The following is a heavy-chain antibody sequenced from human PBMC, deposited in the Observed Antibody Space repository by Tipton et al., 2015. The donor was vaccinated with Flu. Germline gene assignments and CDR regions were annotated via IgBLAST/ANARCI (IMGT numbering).Heavy chain of an antibody. J-gene: IGHJ4*02. Sequence: QLVQSGGGVVQPGRSLRLSCAASGFTFSSYGMHWVRQAPGKGLEWVAVISYDGSNKYYADSVKGRFTISRDNSKNTLYLQMNSLRAEDTAVYYCAKDSSDYGDYVNDYWGQRTLVTVSS. CDR3: AKDSSDYGDYVNDY. V-gene: IGHV3-30*18. CDR1: GFTFSSYG. CDR2: ISYDGSNK. D-gene: IGHD4-17*01.